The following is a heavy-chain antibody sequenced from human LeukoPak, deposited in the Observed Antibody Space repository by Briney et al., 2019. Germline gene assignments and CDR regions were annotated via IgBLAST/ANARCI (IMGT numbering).Heavy chain of an antibody. Sequence: GGSLRLSCAASGFTFSSYGMHWVRQAPGKGLEWVAVISYDGSNKYYADSVKGRFTISRDNSKNTLYLQMSSLRAEDTAVYYCAKDLYDSSGPFDYWGQGTLVTVSS. CDR1: GFTFSSYG. CDR3: AKDLYDSSGPFDY. J-gene: IGHJ4*02. CDR2: ISYDGSNK. V-gene: IGHV3-30*18. D-gene: IGHD3-22*01.